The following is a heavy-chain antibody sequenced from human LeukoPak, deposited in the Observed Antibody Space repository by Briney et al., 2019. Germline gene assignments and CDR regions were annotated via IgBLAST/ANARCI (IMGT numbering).Heavy chain of an antibody. D-gene: IGHD4-4*01. J-gene: IGHJ4*02. Sequence: GRSLRLSCAASGFTFSSYAMHWVRQAPGKGLEWVAVISYDGSNKYYADSVKGRFTISRDNSKNTLYLQMNSLKAEDTAVYYCARDRDSNYVFDYWGQGTLVTVSS. CDR2: ISYDGSNK. CDR1: GFTFSSYA. CDR3: ARDRDSNYVFDY. V-gene: IGHV3-30-3*01.